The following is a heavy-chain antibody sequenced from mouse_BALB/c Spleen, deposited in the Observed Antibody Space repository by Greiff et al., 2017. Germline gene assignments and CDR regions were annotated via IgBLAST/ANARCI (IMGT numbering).Heavy chain of an antibody. CDR2: INSNGGST. D-gene: IGHD1-1*01. Sequence: EVKLVESGGGLVQPGGSLKLSCAASGFTFSSYGMSWVRQTPDKRLELVATINSNGGSTYYPDSVKGRFTISRDNAKNTLYLQMSSLKSEDTAMYYCARGTTGYFDYWGQGTTLTVSS. CDR3: ARGTTGYFDY. J-gene: IGHJ2*01. CDR1: GFTFSSYG. V-gene: IGHV5-6-3*01.